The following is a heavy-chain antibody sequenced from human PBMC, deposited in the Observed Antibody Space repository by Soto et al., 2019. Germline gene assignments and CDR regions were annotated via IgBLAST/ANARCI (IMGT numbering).Heavy chain of an antibody. CDR1: GFTFSNAW. Sequence: EVQLVESGGGLVKPGGSLRLSCAASGFTFSNAWMSWVRQAPGKGLEWVGRIKSKTDGGTTDYAAPVKGRFTISRDDSKNTLYLQMNSLKTEDTAVYYCTTGQGYCTNGVCDNPPDYWGQGTLVTVSS. D-gene: IGHD2-8*01. CDR2: IKSKTDGGTT. CDR3: TTGQGYCTNGVCDNPPDY. J-gene: IGHJ4*02. V-gene: IGHV3-15*01.